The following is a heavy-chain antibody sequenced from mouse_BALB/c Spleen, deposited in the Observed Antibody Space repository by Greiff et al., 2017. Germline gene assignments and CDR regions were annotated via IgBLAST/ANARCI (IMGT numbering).Heavy chain of an antibody. J-gene: IGHJ2*01. CDR1: GFTFSSYG. CDR3: ARDRTTAYFDY. D-gene: IGHD1-2*01. Sequence: DVQLQESGGGLVQPGGSLKLSCAASGFTFSSYGMSWVRQTPDKRLELVATINSNGGSTYYPDSVKGRFTISRDNAKNTLYLQMSSLKSEDTAMYYCARDRTTAYFDYWGQGTTLTVSS. CDR2: INSNGGST. V-gene: IGHV5-6-3*01.